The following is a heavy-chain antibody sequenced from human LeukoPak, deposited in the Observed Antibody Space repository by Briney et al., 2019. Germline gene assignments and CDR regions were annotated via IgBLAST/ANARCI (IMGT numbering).Heavy chain of an antibody. V-gene: IGHV3-30-3*01. D-gene: IGHD2-15*01. CDR2: ISYDGSNK. CDR3: ARDGYCSGGSCYSGDAFDI. CDR1: GFTVSSNY. J-gene: IGHJ3*02. Sequence: GGSLRLSCAASGFTVSSNYMTWVRQAPGKGLEWVAVISYDGSNKYYADSVKGRFTISRDNSKNTLYLQMNSLRAEDTAVYYCARDGYCSGGSCYSGDAFDIWGQGTMVTVSS.